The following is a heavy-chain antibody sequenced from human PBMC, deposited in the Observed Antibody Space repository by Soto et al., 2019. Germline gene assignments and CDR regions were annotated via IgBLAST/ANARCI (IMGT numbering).Heavy chain of an antibody. CDR3: ARGGYCSGGSCYPQQNWFDP. Sequence: ASVKVSCKASGYTFTSYYMHWVRQAPGQGLEWMGIINPSGGSTSYAQKFQGRVTMTRDTSTSTVYMELSSLRSEDTAVYYCARGGYCSGGSCYPQQNWFDPWGQGTLVTVSS. V-gene: IGHV1-46*01. CDR1: GYTFTSYY. D-gene: IGHD2-15*01. J-gene: IGHJ5*02. CDR2: INPSGGST.